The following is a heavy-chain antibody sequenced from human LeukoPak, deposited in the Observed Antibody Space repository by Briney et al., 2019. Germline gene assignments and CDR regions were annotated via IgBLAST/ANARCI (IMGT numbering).Heavy chain of an antibody. D-gene: IGHD4-23*01. CDR1: GGSISSSSYY. Sequence: SETLSLTCTVSGGSISSSSYYWGWIRQPPGKGLEWIGSIYYSGSTYYNPSLKSRVTISVDTSKNQFSLKLSSVTAADTAVYYYARLHYGGNYGYYYYYMDVWGKGTTVTISS. CDR2: IYYSGST. V-gene: IGHV4-39*01. J-gene: IGHJ6*03. CDR3: ARLHYGGNYGYYYYYMDV.